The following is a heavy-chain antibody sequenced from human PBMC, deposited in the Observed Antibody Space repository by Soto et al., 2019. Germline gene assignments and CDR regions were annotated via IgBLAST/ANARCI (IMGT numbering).Heavy chain of an antibody. CDR2: IDWDDDK. V-gene: IGHV2-70*11. Sequence: GSGPTLVNPTQTLTLTCTFSGFSLSTSGMCVSWIRQPPGKALEWLARIDWDDDKYYSTSLKTRLTISKDTSKNQVVLTMTNMDPVDTTTYYCARILSSKNYGSGSYYWHYYMDVWGKGTTVTVSS. CDR1: GFSLSTSGMC. D-gene: IGHD3-10*01. CDR3: ARILSSKNYGSGSYYWHYYMDV. J-gene: IGHJ6*03.